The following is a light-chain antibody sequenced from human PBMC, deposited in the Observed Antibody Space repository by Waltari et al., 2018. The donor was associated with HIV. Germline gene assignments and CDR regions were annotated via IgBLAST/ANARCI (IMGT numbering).Light chain of an antibody. CDR1: SSNIGSNY. V-gene: IGLV1-47*01. Sequence: QSVLTQPPSASGTPGQRVTISCSGASSNIGSNYVYWYQELPGTAPKLLIYRTDQRPSGGPDRFSGSKSGTAASLAISGLRSEDEADYYCAAWDDSLSALFGGGTKLTVL. CDR3: AAWDDSLSAL. J-gene: IGLJ2*01. CDR2: RTD.